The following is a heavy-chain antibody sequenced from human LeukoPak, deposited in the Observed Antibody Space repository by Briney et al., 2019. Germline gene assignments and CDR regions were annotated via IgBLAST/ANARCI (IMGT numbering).Heavy chain of an antibody. J-gene: IGHJ3*02. CDR1: GGSFSGYY. CDR3: ARANQQLDAFDI. D-gene: IGHD6-13*01. V-gene: IGHV4-34*01. Sequence: SETLSLTCAVSGGSFSGYYWSGIRQPPGKGLEWIGEINHSGSTNYNPSLKSRVTISVDTSKNQFSLKLSSVTAADTAVYYCARANQQLDAFDIWGQGTMVTVSS. CDR2: INHSGST.